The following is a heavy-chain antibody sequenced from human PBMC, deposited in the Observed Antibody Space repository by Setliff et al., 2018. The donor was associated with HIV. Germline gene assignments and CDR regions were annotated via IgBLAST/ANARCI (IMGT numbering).Heavy chain of an antibody. CDR3: ARGRRPVDVVSTIIRYYYYMGV. CDR2: IRHNGNTA. D-gene: IGHD5-12*01. CDR1: GFRFETFG. V-gene: IGHV3-30*02. J-gene: IGHJ6*03. Sequence: GGSLRLSCAASGFRFETFGMYWVRQAPGKGLEWVAFIRHNGNTAYYGDSVKGRFIMSGDNSENTVSLEMNNLRLEDAGVYYCARGRRPVDVVSTIIRYYYYMGVGGKGTTVTVSS.